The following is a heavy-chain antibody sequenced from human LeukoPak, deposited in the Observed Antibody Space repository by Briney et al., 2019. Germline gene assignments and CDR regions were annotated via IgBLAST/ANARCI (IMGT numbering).Heavy chain of an antibody. CDR1: GFTFSNSA. D-gene: IGHD4-17*01. V-gene: IGHV3-21*01. CDR3: ARDLGGYGDYGDY. CDR2: ISSSSSYI. Sequence: PGGSLRLSCAASGFTFSNSAMSWVRQAPGKGLEWVSSISSSSSYIYYADSVKGRFTISRDNAKNSLYLQMNSLRAEDTAVYYCARDLGGYGDYGDYWGQGTLVTVSS. J-gene: IGHJ4*02.